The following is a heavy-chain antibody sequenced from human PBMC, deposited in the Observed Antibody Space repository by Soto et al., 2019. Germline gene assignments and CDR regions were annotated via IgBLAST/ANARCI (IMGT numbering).Heavy chain of an antibody. CDR2: INPNSGGT. Sequence: ASVKVSCKASGYTFTGYYMHWVRQAPGQGLEWMGWINPNSGGTNYAQKFQGWVTMTRDTSISTAYMELSRLRSDDTAVYYCARDLERDYYYGMDVWGQGTTVTVSS. CDR1: GYTFTGYY. J-gene: IGHJ6*02. V-gene: IGHV1-2*04. D-gene: IGHD1-1*01. CDR3: ARDLERDYYYGMDV.